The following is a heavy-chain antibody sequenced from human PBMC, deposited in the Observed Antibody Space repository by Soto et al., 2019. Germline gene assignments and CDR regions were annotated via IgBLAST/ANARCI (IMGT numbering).Heavy chain of an antibody. V-gene: IGHV4-59*01. CDR1: GGSISSYY. D-gene: IGHD2-15*01. Sequence: SETLSLTCTVSGGSISSYYWSWIRQPPGKGLEWIGYIYYSGSTNYNPSLKSRVTISVDTSKNQFSLKLSSVTAADTAVYYCARVLPGSDYSLVDYWGQGTLVTVSS. CDR2: IYYSGST. J-gene: IGHJ4*02. CDR3: ARVLPGSDYSLVDY.